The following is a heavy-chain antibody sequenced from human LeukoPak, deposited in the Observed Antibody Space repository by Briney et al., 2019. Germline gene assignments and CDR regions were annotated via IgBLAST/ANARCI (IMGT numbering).Heavy chain of an antibody. CDR3: ATSIVGLTYDEHFQH. D-gene: IGHD1-26*01. V-gene: IGHV3-66*01. Sequence: GGSLRLSCVASGFTVNNNYMSWVRQAPGKGLEWVSVIYSGGSTYYADSVKGRFTISRDNSKNTLYLQMNSLRAEDTAVYYCATSIVGLTYDEHFQHWGQGTLVTVSS. CDR1: GFTVNNNY. CDR2: IYSGGST. J-gene: IGHJ1*01.